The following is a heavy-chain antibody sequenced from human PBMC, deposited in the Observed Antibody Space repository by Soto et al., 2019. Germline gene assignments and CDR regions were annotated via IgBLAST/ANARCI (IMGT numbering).Heavy chain of an antibody. CDR2: ISSSSSYI. V-gene: IGHV3-21*01. J-gene: IGHJ4*02. Sequence: EVQLVESGGGLVKPGGSLRLSCAASGFTFSSYSMNWVRQAPGKGLEWVSSISSSSSYIYYADSVKGRFTISRDNAKNSLYLHMKSLRAEDTAVYYCARRSTVAGISAVDYWGQGTLVTVSS. D-gene: IGHD6-19*01. CDR1: GFTFSSYS. CDR3: ARRSTVAGISAVDY.